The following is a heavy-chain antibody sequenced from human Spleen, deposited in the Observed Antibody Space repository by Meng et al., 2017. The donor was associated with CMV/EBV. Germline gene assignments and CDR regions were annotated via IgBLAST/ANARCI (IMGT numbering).Heavy chain of an antibody. CDR2: INPNSGGT. CDR1: FTGYY. V-gene: IGHV1-2*02. D-gene: IGHD1-1*01. J-gene: IGHJ6*02. CDR3: ARGRTTGTTVYYYYVMDV. Sequence: FTGYYKHWVRQAPGQGLEWMGWINPNSGGTNYAQKFQGRVTMTRDTSISTAYMELSRLRSDDTAVYYCARGRTTGTTVYYYYVMDVWGQGTTVTVSS.